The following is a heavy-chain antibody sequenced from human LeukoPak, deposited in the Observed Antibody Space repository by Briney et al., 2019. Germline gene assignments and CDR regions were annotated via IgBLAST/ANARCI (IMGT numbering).Heavy chain of an antibody. V-gene: IGHV1-69*13. CDR2: IIPIFGTA. D-gene: IGHD4-17*01. Sequence: ASVKVSCKASGGTFSSYAISWVRQAPGRGLEWMGGIIPIFGTANYAQKFQGRVTITADESTSTAYMELSSLRAEDTAVYYCARGYGDYDNWFDPWGQGTLVTVSS. CDR1: GGTFSSYA. J-gene: IGHJ5*02. CDR3: ARGYGDYDNWFDP.